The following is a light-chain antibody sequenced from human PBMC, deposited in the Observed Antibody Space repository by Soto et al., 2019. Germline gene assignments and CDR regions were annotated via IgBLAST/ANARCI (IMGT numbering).Light chain of an antibody. Sequence: DIQITPAPSSLPASVGDRVTITCRASQTIANYLNWYQQRPGKAPNLLISAASTLQSGVPSRFSGSGSGTDFTLTISSLQPEDFATYYCQQSYSTWTFGQGTKVDIK. CDR1: QTIANY. V-gene: IGKV1-39*01. CDR3: QQSYSTWT. J-gene: IGKJ1*01. CDR2: AAS.